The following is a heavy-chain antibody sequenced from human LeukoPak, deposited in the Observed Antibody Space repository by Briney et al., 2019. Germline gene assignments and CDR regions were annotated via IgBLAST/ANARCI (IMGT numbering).Heavy chain of an antibody. D-gene: IGHD3-10*01. CDR3: ARDHRRITMVRGVIPPGYYYGMDV. CDR1: GGSISSGDYY. V-gene: IGHV4-30-4*01. CDR2: IYYSGST. J-gene: IGHJ6*04. Sequence: PSQTLSLTCTVSGGSISSGDYYWSWIRQPPGKGLDWIGYIYYSGSTYYNPSLKSRVTISVDTSKNQFSLKLSSVTAADTAVYYCARDHRRITMVRGVIPPGYYYGMDVWGKGTTVTVPS.